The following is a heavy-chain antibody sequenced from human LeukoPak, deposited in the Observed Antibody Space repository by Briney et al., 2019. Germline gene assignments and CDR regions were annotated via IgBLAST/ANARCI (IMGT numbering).Heavy chain of an antibody. Sequence: PGRSLRLSCAASGFTFDDYAMHWVRQAPGKGLEWVSGISWNSGSIGYADSVKGRFTISRDNAKNSLYLQMNSLRAEDTALYYCAKDVEMATIYYFDYWGQGTLVTVSS. J-gene: IGHJ4*02. CDR1: GFTFDDYA. V-gene: IGHV3-9*01. CDR3: AKDVEMATIYYFDY. D-gene: IGHD5-24*01. CDR2: ISWNSGSI.